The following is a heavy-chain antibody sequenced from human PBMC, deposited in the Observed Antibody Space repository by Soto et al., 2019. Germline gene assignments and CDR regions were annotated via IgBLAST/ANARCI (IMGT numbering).Heavy chain of an antibody. CDR2: ISAYNGNT. D-gene: IGHD3-9*01. CDR1: GYTFTSYG. V-gene: IGHV1-18*01. CDR3: ARTYYDILTGPIGDY. J-gene: IGHJ4*02. Sequence: QVQLVQSGAEVKKPGASVKVSCKASGYTFTSYGISWVRQAPGQGLEWMGWISAYNGNTNYAQKLQGRVTMTTDTSTSTAYMELESLRSDDTVVYYCARTYYDILTGPIGDYWGQVSLVGVAS.